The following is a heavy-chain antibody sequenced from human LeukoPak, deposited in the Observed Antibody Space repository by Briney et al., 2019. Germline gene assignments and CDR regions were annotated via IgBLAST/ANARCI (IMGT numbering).Heavy chain of an antibody. J-gene: IGHJ4*02. CDR3: ARSYDTNFDY. Sequence: PSETLSLTCTVSGGSIRSYYWSWIRQPPGKGLEWIGYIYFSGSTSYNPSLKSRLTISVDRLKNQFSLKLSSVAAADTAVYYCARSYDTNFDYWGQGTLVTVSS. CDR1: GGSIRSYY. CDR2: IYFSGST. V-gene: IGHV4-59*01. D-gene: IGHD3-3*01.